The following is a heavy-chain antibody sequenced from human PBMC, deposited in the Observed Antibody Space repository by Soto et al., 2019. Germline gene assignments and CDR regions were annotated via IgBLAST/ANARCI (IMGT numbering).Heavy chain of an antibody. V-gene: IGHV1-69*04. CDR3: ARDSGGYDYYDY. CDR1: GGTFSSYT. CDR2: IIPILGIA. J-gene: IGHJ4*02. Sequence: SVKVSCKASGGTFSSYTISWVRQAPGQGLEWMGRIIPILGIANYAQKFQGRVTITADKSTSTAYMELSSLRSEDTAVYYCARDSGGYDYYDYWGQGTLVTVSS. D-gene: IGHD5-12*01.